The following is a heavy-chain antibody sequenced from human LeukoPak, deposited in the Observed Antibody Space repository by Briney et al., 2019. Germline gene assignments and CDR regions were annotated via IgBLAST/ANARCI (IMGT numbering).Heavy chain of an antibody. D-gene: IGHD3-3*01. CDR2: SDPDDGEI. CDR1: GYTGIELS. Sequence: KPGASVKVSCKVSGYTGIELSMHWVRQAPGKGLEWMGGSDPDDGEIIYAQKFQGRVTMTEDTSTDTAYMELGSLTSEDTAVYFCTTHTIFGVVTYAFHIWGRGTLVTVSS. CDR3: TTHTIFGVVTYAFHI. J-gene: IGHJ3*02. V-gene: IGHV1-24*01.